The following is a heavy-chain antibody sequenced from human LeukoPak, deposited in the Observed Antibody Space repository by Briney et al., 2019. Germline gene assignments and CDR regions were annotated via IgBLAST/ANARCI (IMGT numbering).Heavy chain of an antibody. CDR3: ARHMAGYCSTTSCSNFDY. CDR1: GYSFTSYW. CDR2: IDPSDSYT. D-gene: IGHD2-2*01. Sequence: GESLKISCKGSGYSFTSYWISWVRQMPRKGLEWMGRIDPSDSYTNYSPSFQGHVTISADKSINTAYLQWSSLKASDTAVYYCARHMAGYCSTTSCSNFDYWGQGSLVTVSS. V-gene: IGHV5-10-1*01. J-gene: IGHJ4*02.